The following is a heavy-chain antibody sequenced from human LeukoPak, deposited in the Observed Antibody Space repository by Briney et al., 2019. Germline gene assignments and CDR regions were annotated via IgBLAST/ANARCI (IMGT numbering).Heavy chain of an antibody. D-gene: IGHD1-26*01. Sequence: GGSLRLSCAASGFTFSSYAMSWVRQAPGKGLEWVSAISGSGGSTYYADSVKGRFTISRDNSKNTLYLQMNSLRAEDTAVYYCARGSGSYPPYYYYGMDVWGQGTTVTVSS. J-gene: IGHJ6*02. CDR3: ARGSGSYPPYYYYGMDV. CDR2: ISGSGGST. V-gene: IGHV3-23*01. CDR1: GFTFSSYA.